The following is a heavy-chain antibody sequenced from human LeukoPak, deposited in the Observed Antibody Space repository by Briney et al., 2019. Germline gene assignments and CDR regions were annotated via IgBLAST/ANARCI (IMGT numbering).Heavy chain of an antibody. Sequence: GGSLRLSCAASGFTFSSYSISWVRQAPGKGLEWVSYISTGSSDMKYADSVKGRFTISRDDAKNSVYLQMNSLRAEDTAVYYCARDGSGWSDSWGQGTLVTVSS. D-gene: IGHD3-3*01. CDR3: ARDGSGWSDS. J-gene: IGHJ5*01. CDR2: ISTGSSDM. CDR1: GFTFSSYS. V-gene: IGHV3-48*01.